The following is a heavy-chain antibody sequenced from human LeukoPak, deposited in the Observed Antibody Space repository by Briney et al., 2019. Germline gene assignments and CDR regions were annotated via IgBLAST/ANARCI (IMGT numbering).Heavy chain of an antibody. J-gene: IGHJ5*02. CDR2: IYYTGST. V-gene: IGHV4-59*01. CDR3: ARDGDYGGVFDP. CDR1: PGSISRYY. Sequence: ETLSLTCTVSPGSISRYYWSWIRQPPGKGLEWIGDIYYTGSTNYNPSLKSRVTISVDTSKNQFSLKLRSVTAADTAVYYCARDGDYGGVFDPWGQGTLVTVSS. D-gene: IGHD4-23*01.